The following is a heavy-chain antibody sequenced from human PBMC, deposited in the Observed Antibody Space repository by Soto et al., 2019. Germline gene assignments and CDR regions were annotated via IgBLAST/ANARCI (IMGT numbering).Heavy chain of an antibody. J-gene: IGHJ4*02. CDR2: FIAMLGTP. Sequence: SVKVSCKASGGTFGSQGIAWVRQAPGQGLEWMGGFIAMLGTPTYAKKVQGRATISADESLASSYLELRSLRSEDTGVYFCARGAMANFDYWGQGTVVTVSS. V-gene: IGHV1-69*13. CDR3: ARGAMANFDY. CDR1: GGTFGSQG.